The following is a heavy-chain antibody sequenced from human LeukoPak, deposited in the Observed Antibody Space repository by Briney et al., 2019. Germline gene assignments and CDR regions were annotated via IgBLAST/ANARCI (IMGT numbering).Heavy chain of an antibody. CDR1: GGSISSSSYY. Sequence: PSETLSLTCTVSGGSISSSSYYWGWIRQPPGKGLEWIGSIYYSGSTYYNPSLKSRVTISVDTSKNQFSLKLSSVTAADTAVYYCARVVRIAAAGIKRPREARGNWFDPWGQGTLVTVSS. J-gene: IGHJ5*02. D-gene: IGHD6-13*01. CDR2: IYYSGST. V-gene: IGHV4-39*07. CDR3: ARVVRIAAAGIKRPREARGNWFDP.